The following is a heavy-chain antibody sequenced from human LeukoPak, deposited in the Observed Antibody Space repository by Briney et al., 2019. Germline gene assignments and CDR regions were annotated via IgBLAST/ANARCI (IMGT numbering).Heavy chain of an antibody. D-gene: IGHD6-13*01. CDR3: ARETIAAAGIDY. Sequence: GASVKVSCKASGYTFTTYGLSWVRQAPGQGLEWMGIINPSGGSTSYAQKFQGRVTMTRDTSTSTVYMELSSLRSEDTAVYYCARETIAAAGIDYWGQGTLVTVSS. J-gene: IGHJ4*02. V-gene: IGHV1-46*01. CDR2: INPSGGST. CDR1: GYTFTTYG.